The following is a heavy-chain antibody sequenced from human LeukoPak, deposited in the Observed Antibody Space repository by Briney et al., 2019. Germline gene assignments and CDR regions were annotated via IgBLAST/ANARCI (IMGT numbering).Heavy chain of an antibody. J-gene: IGHJ3*02. CDR1: GFTFSDYY. Sequence: GGSLRLSCAASGFTFSDYYMSWIRQAPGKGLEWVSYISSSGSTIYYADSVKGRFTISRDNAKNSLYLQMNSLRAEDTAVYYCARAERRSLADAFDIWGQGTMVTVSS. CDR2: ISSSGSTI. D-gene: IGHD1-1*01. V-gene: IGHV3-11*01. CDR3: ARAERRSLADAFDI.